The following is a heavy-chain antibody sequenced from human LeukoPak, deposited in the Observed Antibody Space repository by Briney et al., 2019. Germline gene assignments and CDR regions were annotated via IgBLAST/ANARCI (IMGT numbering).Heavy chain of an antibody. D-gene: IGHD2-15*01. CDR1: GDSVSSNSAA. CDR2: TYYRSKWHN. V-gene: IGHV6-1*01. CDR3: ARGYCSGGPCVGDDF. Sequence: SQTLSLTCAISGDSVSSNSAAWNWIRQSPSRGLEWLGRTYYRSKWHNDYAVSVKSRIIINPDTSKNQFSLQLSFVTPEDTAVYYCARGYCSGGPCVGDDFWGQGTMVTVSS. J-gene: IGHJ3*01.